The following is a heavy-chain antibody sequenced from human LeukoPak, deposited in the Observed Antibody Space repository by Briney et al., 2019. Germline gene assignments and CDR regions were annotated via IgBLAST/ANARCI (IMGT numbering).Heavy chain of an antibody. J-gene: IGHJ4*02. V-gene: IGHV4-59*01. CDR2: VYDSGST. Sequence: KSSETLSLTCTVSGGSISSYYWSWIRQFPGKGLEWIRYVYDSGSTNYNPSLKSRVTISVDTSKNQFSLKVTSVTAADTAVYYCARGGGSNLPPLYWGQGTLVTVSS. CDR3: ARGGGSNLPPLY. D-gene: IGHD1-26*01. CDR1: GGSISSYY.